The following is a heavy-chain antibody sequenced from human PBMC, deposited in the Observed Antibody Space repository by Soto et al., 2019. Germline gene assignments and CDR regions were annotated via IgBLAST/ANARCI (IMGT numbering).Heavy chain of an antibody. CDR3: GHHEGKRKGGDYSSGSDRHNCYDP. CDR1: GFSLSTSGVG. CDR2: IYWVNDR. Sequence: QITLTESGPTLVNPTQTLTLTCTFSGFSLSTSGVGVGWIRQSPGEALQWLAVIYWVNDRRYSSSLRSRLTITKTTPKNQVDLTLTNVDPLDTATYYCGHHEGKRKGGDYSSGSDRHNCYDPWGQGILVTVSS. V-gene: IGHV2-5*02. D-gene: IGHD2-15*01. J-gene: IGHJ5*02.